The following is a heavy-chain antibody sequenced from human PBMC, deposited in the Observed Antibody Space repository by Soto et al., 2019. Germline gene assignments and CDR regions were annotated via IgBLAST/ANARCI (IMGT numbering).Heavy chain of an antibody. CDR2: ISGSGGST. V-gene: IGHV3-23*01. CDR3: AKGIAARPGFYYYYYYGMDV. Sequence: GGSLRLSCAASGFTFSSYAMSWVRQAPGKGLEWVSAISGSGGSTYYADSVKGRFAISRDNSKNTLYLQMNSLRAEDTAVYYCAKGIAARPGFYYYYYYGMDVWGQGTTVTVSS. CDR1: GFTFSSYA. D-gene: IGHD6-6*01. J-gene: IGHJ6*02.